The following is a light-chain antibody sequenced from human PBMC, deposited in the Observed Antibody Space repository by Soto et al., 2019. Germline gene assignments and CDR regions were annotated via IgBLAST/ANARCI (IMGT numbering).Light chain of an antibody. CDR2: KAS. Sequence: DIQMTPSPSTLSASVGDRVTITCRASQSISVWLAWYQQKPGKAPKLLISKASTLETGVPSRFSGSGSGTEFILTISSLQPDDFAAYYCQQYHTRYTFGQGTKLEI. CDR1: QSISVW. J-gene: IGKJ2*01. V-gene: IGKV1-5*03. CDR3: QQYHTRYT.